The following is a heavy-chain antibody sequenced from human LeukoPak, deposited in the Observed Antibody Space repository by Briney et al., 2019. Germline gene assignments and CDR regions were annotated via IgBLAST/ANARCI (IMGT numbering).Heavy chain of an antibody. J-gene: IGHJ4*02. CDR2: INLDGTEE. CDR3: ASGRHDFLH. D-gene: IGHD3/OR15-3a*01. Sequence: GGSLSLLCAAAGLFFSNYWMLWVRQALGKGMEWVANINLDGTEEHYVDSSLKGRFTISRDNAKNSLYLQMNSLRVEDTAVYYCASGRHDFLHWGQGTLVTVSS. CDR1: GLFFSNYW. V-gene: IGHV3-7*01.